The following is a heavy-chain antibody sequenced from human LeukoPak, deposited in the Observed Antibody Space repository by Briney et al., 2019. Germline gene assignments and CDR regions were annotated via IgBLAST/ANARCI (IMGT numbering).Heavy chain of an antibody. J-gene: IGHJ5*02. CDR2: INHSGST. CDR3: AREADYDILTGSSWFDP. CDR1: GGSFSGYY. D-gene: IGHD3-9*01. Sequence: PSETLSLTCAVYGGSFSGYYWSWIRQPPGKGLEWIGEINHSGSTNYNPSLKGRVTISVDTSKNQFSLKLSSVTAADTAVYYCAREADYDILTGSSWFDPWGQGTLVTVSS. V-gene: IGHV4-34*01.